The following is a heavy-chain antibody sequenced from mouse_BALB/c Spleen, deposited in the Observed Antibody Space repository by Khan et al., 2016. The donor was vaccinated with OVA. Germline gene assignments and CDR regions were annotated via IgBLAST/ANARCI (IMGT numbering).Heavy chain of an antibody. V-gene: IGHV5-17*02. CDR1: GCTVSSGG. D-gene: IGHD1-1*01. Sequence: EVELVEPGGGLVQPGGSRKLSCAASGCTVSSGGMHWVRKAPEKGLAWFAYISSSISTIYYADTVRRRFTISLDNPKNTLIMKITRISSENTAIYFCARNYGYYFDYWGHGTTLTVSS. CDR2: ISSSISTI. J-gene: IGHJ2*01. CDR3: ARNYGYYFDY.